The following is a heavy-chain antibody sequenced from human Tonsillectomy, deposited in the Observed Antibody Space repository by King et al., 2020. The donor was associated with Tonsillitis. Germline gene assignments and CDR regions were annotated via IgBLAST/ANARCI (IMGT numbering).Heavy chain of an antibody. Sequence: FTLKESGPVLLRPTETLTLTCTVSGFSLSDARLGVAWIRQPPGKALEWLAHIFSDDHRSYSTSLRNRLTISQDTSKSQVVLSMTNMDPVDTATYFCARIRGLGLFDYWGQGTPVTVSS. J-gene: IGHJ4*02. CDR3: ARIRGLGLFDY. CDR1: GFSLSDARLG. CDR2: IFSDDHR. D-gene: IGHD3/OR15-3a*01. V-gene: IGHV2-26*01.